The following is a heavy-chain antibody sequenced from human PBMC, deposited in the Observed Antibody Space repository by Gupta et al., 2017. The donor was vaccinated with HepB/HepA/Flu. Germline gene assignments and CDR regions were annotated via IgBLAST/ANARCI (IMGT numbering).Heavy chain of an antibody. Sequence: QVQLVQSGAEVKKPGASVKVSCKASGYTFTSYYMHWVRQAPGQGLEWMGIINPSGGSTSYAQKIQGRVTMTRDTSTSTVYMELSSLRSEDTAVYYCARESLGYCSSTSCHTFGYGMDVWGQGTTVTVSS. CDR3: ARESLGYCSSTSCHTFGYGMDV. CDR2: INPSGGST. V-gene: IGHV1-46*01. J-gene: IGHJ6*02. D-gene: IGHD2-2*01. CDR1: GYTFTSYY.